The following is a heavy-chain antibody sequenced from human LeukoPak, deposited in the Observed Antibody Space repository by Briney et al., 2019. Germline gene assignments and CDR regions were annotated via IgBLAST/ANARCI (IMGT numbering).Heavy chain of an antibody. V-gene: IGHV1-3*01. CDR2: INAGNGNT. Sequence: ASVKVSCKASGYTFTSYAMHWVRQAPGQRLEWMGWINAGNGNTKYSQKFQGRVTITADEFTTTAYMELSSLRSEDTAVYYCARDPLAVAGRFYYYYMDVWGKGTTVTVSS. D-gene: IGHD6-13*01. J-gene: IGHJ6*03. CDR3: ARDPLAVAGRFYYYYMDV. CDR1: GYTFTSYA.